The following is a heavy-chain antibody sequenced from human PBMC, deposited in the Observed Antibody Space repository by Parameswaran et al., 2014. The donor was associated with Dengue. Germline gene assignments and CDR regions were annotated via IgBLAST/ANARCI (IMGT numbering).Heavy chain of an antibody. D-gene: IGHD3-22*01. Sequence: RWIRQPPGKGLEWVANIKQDGSEKYYVDSVKGRFTISRDNAKNSLYLQMNSLRAEDTAVYYCARENYYDSSGYYYLNHYFDYWGQGTLVTVSS. J-gene: IGHJ4*02. V-gene: IGHV3-7*01. CDR3: ARENYYDSSGYYYLNHYFDY. CDR2: IKQDGSEK.